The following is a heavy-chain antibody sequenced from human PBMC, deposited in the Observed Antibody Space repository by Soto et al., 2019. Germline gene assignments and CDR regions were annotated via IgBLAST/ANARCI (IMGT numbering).Heavy chain of an antibody. D-gene: IGHD4-17*01. J-gene: IGHJ6*03. Sequence: GGSLRLSCAASGFTFSSYGMHWVRQAPGKGLEWVAVISYDGSNKYYADSVKGRFTISRDNSKNTLYLQMNSLRAEDTAVYYCAKDRYGDYGYYYYYYMDVWGKGTTVTVSS. CDR2: ISYDGSNK. CDR1: GFTFSSYG. CDR3: AKDRYGDYGYYYYYYMDV. V-gene: IGHV3-30*18.